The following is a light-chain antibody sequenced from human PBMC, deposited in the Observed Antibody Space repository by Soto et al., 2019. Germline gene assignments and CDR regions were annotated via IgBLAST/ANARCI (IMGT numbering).Light chain of an antibody. J-gene: IGKJ2*01. V-gene: IGKV1-39*01. CDR3: QQTFRTPHT. CDR1: QTISSY. CDR2: SAS. Sequence: DIQMTQSPASLSASVGDRVTITCRASQTISSYLNWYQQKAGAAPKLLIYSASTLQSGVPSRFRGSDLGTYSTPPISSLQPEDFAFYYCQQTFRTPHTFAQGTKLDIK.